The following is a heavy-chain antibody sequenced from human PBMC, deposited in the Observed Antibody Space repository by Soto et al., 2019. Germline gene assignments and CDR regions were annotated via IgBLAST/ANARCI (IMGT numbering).Heavy chain of an antibody. J-gene: IGHJ6*02. CDR3: ARNDFWSDRKRTSKYGMDV. CDR1: GFTLSSYW. CDR2: IKQDGSEK. Sequence: PGGSLRLSCAASGFTLSSYWMSWVRQAPGKGLEWVANIKQDGSEKYYVDSVRGRFTISRDNAKNSLYLQMNSLRAEDTAVYYCARNDFWSDRKRTSKYGMDVWGQGTTVTVSS. V-gene: IGHV3-7*03. D-gene: IGHD3-3*01.